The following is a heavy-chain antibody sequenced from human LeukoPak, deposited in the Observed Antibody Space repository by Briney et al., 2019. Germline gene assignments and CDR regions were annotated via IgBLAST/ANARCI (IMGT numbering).Heavy chain of an antibody. Sequence: GASVKVSCKASGYTFTSYGISWVRQAPGQGLEWMGWISAYNGNTNYAQKLQGRVTMTTDTSTSTAYMELSSLRSEDTAVYYCATWRPLLWFGESGKPFDIWGQGTMVTVSS. CDR3: ATWRPLLWFGESGKPFDI. CDR1: GYTFTSYG. J-gene: IGHJ3*02. D-gene: IGHD3-10*01. CDR2: ISAYNGNT. V-gene: IGHV1-18*01.